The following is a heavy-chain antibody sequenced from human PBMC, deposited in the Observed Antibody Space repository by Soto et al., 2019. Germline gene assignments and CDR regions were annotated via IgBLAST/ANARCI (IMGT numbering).Heavy chain of an antibody. D-gene: IGHD6-6*01. Sequence: GGSLRLSCAASGFTFSHHWMSWVRQAPGKGLEWVANVKQDGSEKYYVDSARGRFTISRDNANNSMFLQMNSLRAEDTAVYYCARATFVQSSSFDYWGQGILVTVSS. CDR3: ARATFVQSSSFDY. J-gene: IGHJ4*02. CDR2: VKQDGSEK. CDR1: GFTFSHHW. V-gene: IGHV3-7*05.